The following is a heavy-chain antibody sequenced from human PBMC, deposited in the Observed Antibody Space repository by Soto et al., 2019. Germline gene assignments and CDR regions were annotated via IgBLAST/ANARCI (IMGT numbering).Heavy chain of an antibody. CDR3: ARQLGLSYYDISGYYSYFDY. D-gene: IGHD3-22*01. Sequence: PSETLDLTCTVSGGSIKSSSFYWGWIRQPPGKGLEWIGSIYNNGNTYYNPSLKSRVTISVDTSKNRFSLKLSSVTAADTAVFYCARQLGLSYYDISGYYSYFDYWGQGALVTV. CDR2: IYNNGNT. V-gene: IGHV4-39*01. CDR1: GGSIKSSSFY. J-gene: IGHJ4*02.